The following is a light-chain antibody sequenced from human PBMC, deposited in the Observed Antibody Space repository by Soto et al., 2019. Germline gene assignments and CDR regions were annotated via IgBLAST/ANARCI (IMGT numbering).Light chain of an antibody. CDR1: QSVSGW. CDR2: DAS. CDR3: QQYETFSGT. Sequence: IQMTHVPSTLSPPLVHTLTDTCRASQSVSGWLAWYQQKPGEAPKLLIYDASALPRGVPARFSGSGSGTKFTLTIASLQPDDFATYYCQQYETFSGTFGPGTKVDIK. J-gene: IGKJ1*01. V-gene: IGKV1-5*01.